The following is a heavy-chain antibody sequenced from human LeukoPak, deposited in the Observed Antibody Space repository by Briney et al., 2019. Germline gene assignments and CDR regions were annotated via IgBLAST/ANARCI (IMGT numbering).Heavy chain of an antibody. CDR3: TRAGGAFDL. CDR1: RFTFSSYG. Sequence: PGGSLRLSCAASRFTFSSYGMHWVRQAQGNGLEWVAVIWYDGSDKYYADSVKGRFTISRDNSKNTLYLQMNSLRADDTAVYYCTRAGGAFDLWGQGTMVTVCS. V-gene: IGHV3-33*01. CDR2: IWYDGSDK. D-gene: IGHD2-15*01. J-gene: IGHJ3*01.